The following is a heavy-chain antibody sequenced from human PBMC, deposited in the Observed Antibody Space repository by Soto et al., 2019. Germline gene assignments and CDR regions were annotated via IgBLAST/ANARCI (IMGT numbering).Heavy chain of an antibody. V-gene: IGHV1-3*01. Sequence: ASVKFSCKASGYNFPRYAINWMRQTPGQSPEWMGWINPGNGNNKYSQRFQGRVTFTRDTSASTVYMELSSLTSEDTAVYYCARRGALTSYYYGYYFDYGGQGTLVTVSS. D-gene: IGHD3-9*01. CDR1: GYNFPRYA. CDR3: ARRGALTSYYYGYYFDY. CDR2: INPGNGNN. J-gene: IGHJ4*02.